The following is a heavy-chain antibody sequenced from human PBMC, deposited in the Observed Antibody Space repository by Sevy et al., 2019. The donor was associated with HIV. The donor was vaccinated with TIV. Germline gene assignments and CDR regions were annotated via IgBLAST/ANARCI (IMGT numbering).Heavy chain of an antibody. Sequence: SETLSLTCTVSVGSVSSGSYYWSWIRQPPGKGLEWIGYIYYSGSTNYNPSLKSRVTISVDSSKNQFPRKLSSVTAADTAVYYCAGDSGSSRWFGVLFEPGKYYYYYGMDVWGQGATVTVSS. CDR3: AGDSGSSRWFGVLFEPGKYYYYYGMDV. V-gene: IGHV4-61*01. CDR2: IYYSGST. J-gene: IGHJ6*01. D-gene: IGHD3-10*01. CDR1: VGSVSSGSYY.